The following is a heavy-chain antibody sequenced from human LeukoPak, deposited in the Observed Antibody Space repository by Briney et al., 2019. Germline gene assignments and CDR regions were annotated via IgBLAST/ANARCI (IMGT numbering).Heavy chain of an antibody. D-gene: IGHD5-18*01. V-gene: IGHV4-59*01. J-gene: IGHJ4*02. CDR3: ARERAAMDS. CDR2: IYYSGST. Sequence: SETLSLTCIVSGGSIRSDYWSWIRQPPGKGLEWIGYIYYSGSTNYNPSFKSRVTISVDTSKNQFSLKLNSVTAADTAVYFCARERAAMDSWGQGTLVTVSS. CDR1: GGSIRSDY.